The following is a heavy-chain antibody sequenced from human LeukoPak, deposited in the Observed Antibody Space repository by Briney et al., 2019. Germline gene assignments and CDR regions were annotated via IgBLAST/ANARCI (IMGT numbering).Heavy chain of an antibody. J-gene: IGHJ6*03. CDR3: ARMVYCSSISCSYYYYYMDV. V-gene: IGHV1-46*01. Sequence: HRASVKVSCKASGYTFTSYYMYWVRQAPGQGLEWMGIINPSDGSTRYAQKFQGRVTMTRDTSTRTVYMELRSLRSEDTAVYYCARMVYCSSISCSYYYYYMDVWGKGTTVTVSS. CDR1: GYTFTSYY. D-gene: IGHD2-2*01. CDR2: INPSDGST.